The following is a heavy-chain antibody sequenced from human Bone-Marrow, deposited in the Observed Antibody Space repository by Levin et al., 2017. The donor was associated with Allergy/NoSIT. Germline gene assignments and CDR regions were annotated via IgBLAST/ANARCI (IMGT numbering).Heavy chain of an antibody. Sequence: RASETLSLTCAVHRMSFSGDFWSWIRQSPEKGLEWIGKSDHNGKTQYNPSLKSRVTISVDESTKQFSLKLTSMTAADTAVYYCARVWGSGWHGSRDVWGKGTTVVVSS. CDR2: SDHNGKT. D-gene: IGHD6-19*01. CDR1: RMSFSGDF. J-gene: IGHJ6*04. CDR3: ARVWGSGWHGSRDV. V-gene: IGHV4-34*01.